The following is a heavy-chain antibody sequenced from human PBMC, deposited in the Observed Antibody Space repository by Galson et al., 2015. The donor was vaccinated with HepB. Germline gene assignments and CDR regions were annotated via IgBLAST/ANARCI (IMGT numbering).Heavy chain of an antibody. CDR2: IYSGTTT. CDR3: ARVNDYYYGMDV. J-gene: IGHJ6*02. Sequence: SLRLSCAASGLTVSGNYMIWVRQAPGKGLEWVSIIYSGTTTYYADSVKGRFTISRDNSKNTLYLQMNSLRAEDTAVYYCARVNDYYYGMDVWGQGTTVTVSS. CDR1: GLTVSGNY. V-gene: IGHV3-66*02.